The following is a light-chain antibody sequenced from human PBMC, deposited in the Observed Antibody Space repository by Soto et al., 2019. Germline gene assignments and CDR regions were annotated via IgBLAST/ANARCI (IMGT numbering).Light chain of an antibody. CDR3: QHYAHNSPIT. Sequence: EIVLTQSPGTLSLSPGERATLSCRASQSVSSRLAWYQQRPGQAPRLLISGASSRATGIPDRFSGSWSGTDFTLTINRLEPEDFALYYCQHYAHNSPITFGQGTRLEIK. V-gene: IGKV3-20*01. CDR2: GAS. J-gene: IGKJ5*01. CDR1: QSVSSR.